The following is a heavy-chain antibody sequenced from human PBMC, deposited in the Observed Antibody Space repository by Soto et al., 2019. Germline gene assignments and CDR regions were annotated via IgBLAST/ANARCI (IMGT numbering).Heavy chain of an antibody. CDR1: GGSISSYY. D-gene: IGHD2-2*01. CDR3: ARHGCSSTSCPYPYYGMDV. J-gene: IGHJ6*02. CDR2: IYYSGST. V-gene: IGHV4-59*08. Sequence: QVQLQESGPGLVKPSETLSLTCTVSGGSISSYYWSWIRQPPGKGLEWIGYIYYSGSTNYNPSLKSRVTISVDTSKNQFSLKLSSVTAADTAVYYCARHGCSSTSCPYPYYGMDVWGQGTTVTVSS.